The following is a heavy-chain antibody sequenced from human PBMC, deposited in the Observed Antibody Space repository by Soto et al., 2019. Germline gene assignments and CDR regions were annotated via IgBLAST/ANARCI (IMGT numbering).Heavy chain of an antibody. D-gene: IGHD2-21*02. CDR3: ARRVEYCGGDCYSLFDY. J-gene: IGHJ4*02. CDR2: IYYSGST. V-gene: IGHV4-59*08. CDR1: GGSISSYY. Sequence: SETLSLTCTVSGGSISSYYWSWIRQPPGKGLEWIGYIYYSGSTNYNPSLKSRVTISVDTSKNQFSLKLSSVTAADTAVYYCARRVEYCGGDCYSLFDYWGQGTLVTVSS.